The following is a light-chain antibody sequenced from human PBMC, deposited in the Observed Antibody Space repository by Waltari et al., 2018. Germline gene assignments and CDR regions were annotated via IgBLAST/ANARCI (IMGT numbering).Light chain of an antibody. Sequence: QSVVTQPPSASGTPGQRVTISCSGSSSNIGSKPVNWYQQFPGTTPKLLIHNTNQRPSGVPDRFSGSKSGTSASRAISGLQSEDEADYYCVTWDVTLSGYVFGTGTKV. J-gene: IGLJ1*01. CDR2: NTN. CDR3: VTWDVTLSGYV. CDR1: SSNIGSKP. V-gene: IGLV1-44*01.